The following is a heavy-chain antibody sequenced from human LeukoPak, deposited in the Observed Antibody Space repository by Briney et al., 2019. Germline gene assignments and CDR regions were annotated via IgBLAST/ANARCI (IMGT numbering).Heavy chain of an antibody. CDR3: ARDGYRGYYYYGMDV. Sequence: SETLSLTCTVSGGSISSYYWSWIRQPPGKGLEWIGYIYYSGSTNYNPSLKSRVTISVDTSKNQFSLKLSSVTAADTAVYYCARDGYRGYYYYGMDVWGQGTTVTVSS. CDR1: GGSISSYY. V-gene: IGHV4-59*01. CDR2: IYYSGST. D-gene: IGHD3-10*01. J-gene: IGHJ6*02.